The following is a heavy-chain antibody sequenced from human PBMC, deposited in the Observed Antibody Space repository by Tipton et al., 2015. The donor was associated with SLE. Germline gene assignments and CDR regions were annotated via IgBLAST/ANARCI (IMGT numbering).Heavy chain of an antibody. J-gene: IGHJ4*02. CDR2: IYYSGST. V-gene: IGHV4-39*01. D-gene: IGHD6-13*01. CDR3: ASGSIAADDSHFAY. CDR1: GGSISSYY. Sequence: TLSLTCTVSGGSISSYYWGWIRQPPGKGLEWIGTIYYSGSTYYNPSLRSRVTTSLDTSKNQFSLKLSSVTAADTAVYYCASGSIAADDSHFAYWGQGTLVTVPS.